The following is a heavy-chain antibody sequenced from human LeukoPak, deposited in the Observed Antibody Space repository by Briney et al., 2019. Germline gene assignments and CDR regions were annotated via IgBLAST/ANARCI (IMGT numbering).Heavy chain of an antibody. J-gene: IGHJ2*01. D-gene: IGHD1-20*01. CDR3: ARAGGITGAAGYWFFDL. V-gene: IGHV3-53*04. Sequence: PGGSLRLSCAASGFTVSSNYMSWVRQAPGKGLEWVSVIYSGGSTCYSDSVKGRFTISSHNSNNTLYLQMNSLRAEDTAVYYCARAGGITGAAGYWFFDLWGRGTLVTVSS. CDR1: GFTVSSNY. CDR2: IYSGGST.